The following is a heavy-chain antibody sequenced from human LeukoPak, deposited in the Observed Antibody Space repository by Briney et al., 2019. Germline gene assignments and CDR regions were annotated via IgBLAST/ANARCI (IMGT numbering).Heavy chain of an antibody. CDR3: ARSPRFSDSSGYYRWGYFDN. CDR1: GFTFSSYG. D-gene: IGHD3-22*01. Sequence: GGSLRLSCAASGFTFSSYGMHWVRQAPGKGLEWVAVIWYDGSNKYYADSVKGRFTISRDNSKNTLYLQMNSLRADDTAVYYCARSPRFSDSSGYYRWGYFDNWGQGTLVTVSS. V-gene: IGHV3-33*01. J-gene: IGHJ4*02. CDR2: IWYDGSNK.